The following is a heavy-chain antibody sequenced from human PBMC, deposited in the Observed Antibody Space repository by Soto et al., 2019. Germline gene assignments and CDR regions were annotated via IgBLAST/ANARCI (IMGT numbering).Heavy chain of an antibody. J-gene: IGHJ5*02. Sequence: NPGGSLRLSCAASGFTFSSYSMNWVRQAPGKGLEWVSSISSSSSYIYYADSVKGRFTISRDNAKNSLYLQMNSLRAEDTAVYYCARDAASSWYVAQDWFDPWGQGTLVTVSS. D-gene: IGHD6-13*01. V-gene: IGHV3-21*01. CDR3: ARDAASSWYVAQDWFDP. CDR1: GFTFSSYS. CDR2: ISSSSSYI.